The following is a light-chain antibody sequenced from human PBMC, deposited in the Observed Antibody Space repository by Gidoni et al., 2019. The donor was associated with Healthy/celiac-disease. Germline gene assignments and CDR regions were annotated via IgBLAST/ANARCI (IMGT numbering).Light chain of an antibody. CDR3: QAWDSSTVV. CDR1: KLGDKY. CDR2: QDS. J-gene: IGLJ2*01. V-gene: IGLV3-1*01. Sequence: SSALTQPPSVSVSPGQTASITCSGDKLGDKYACWYQQKPGQFPVPVIYQDSKRPSGIPERFSGSNSGNTATLTISGTQAMDEADYYCQAWDSSTVVFGGGTKLTVL.